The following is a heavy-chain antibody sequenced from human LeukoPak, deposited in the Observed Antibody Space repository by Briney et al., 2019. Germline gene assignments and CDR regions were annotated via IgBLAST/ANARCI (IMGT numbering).Heavy chain of an antibody. Sequence: GGSLRLSCAASGFTFSTYNMNWVRQVPGKGLEWVSAITSSSTYMFYADSVKGRFTISRDNAQNSLYLQINSLRAEDTAVYYCARDPYSGRYGDYYYYYMDVWGKGTTVTISS. J-gene: IGHJ6*03. CDR3: ARDPYSGRYGDYYYYYMDV. CDR1: GFTFSTYN. V-gene: IGHV3-21*01. CDR2: ITSSSTYM. D-gene: IGHD1-26*01.